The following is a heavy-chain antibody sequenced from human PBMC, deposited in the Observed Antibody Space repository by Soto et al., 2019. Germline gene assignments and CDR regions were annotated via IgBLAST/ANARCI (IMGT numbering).Heavy chain of an antibody. D-gene: IGHD6-19*01. J-gene: IGHJ6*02. V-gene: IGHV1-69*01. Sequence: QVHLLLQSGAEVKKPGSSVKVSCKASGGNPSNSAISWVRQAPGQGLEWMGGIIPVFGIVSYAQNFQGRVPSTADESTSTAYMELSSLRSEDTAVYFCAGGRIVVAGSSAYSGMDVWGQGTTVTVAS. CDR3: AGGRIVVAGSSAYSGMDV. CDR2: IIPVFGIV. CDR1: GGNPSNSA.